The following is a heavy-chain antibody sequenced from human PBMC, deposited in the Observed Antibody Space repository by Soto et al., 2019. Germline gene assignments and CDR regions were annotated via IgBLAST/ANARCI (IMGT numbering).Heavy chain of an antibody. Sequence: GGSLRLSCAASGFTFSSYAMHWVRQAPGKGLEWVAVISYDGSNKYYADSVKGRFTVSRDNSKNTLYLQMNSLRAEDTAVYYCARDYDYWGQGTLVTVSS. J-gene: IGHJ4*02. CDR2: ISYDGSNK. CDR3: ARDYDY. CDR1: GFTFSSYA. V-gene: IGHV3-30-3*01.